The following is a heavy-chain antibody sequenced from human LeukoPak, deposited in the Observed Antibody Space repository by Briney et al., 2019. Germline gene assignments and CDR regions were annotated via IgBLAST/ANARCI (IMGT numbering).Heavy chain of an antibody. J-gene: IGHJ5*02. CDR3: ASLRGVMDPNEGPTPFDP. Sequence: GASVKVSCKASGYTFTGYYMHWVRQAPGQGLEWMGWINPNSGGTNYAQKFQGWVTMTRDTSISTAYMELSRLRSDDTAVYYCASLRGVMDPNEGPTPFDPWGQGTLVTASS. V-gene: IGHV1-2*04. CDR1: GYTFTGYY. D-gene: IGHD3-10*01. CDR2: INPNSGGT.